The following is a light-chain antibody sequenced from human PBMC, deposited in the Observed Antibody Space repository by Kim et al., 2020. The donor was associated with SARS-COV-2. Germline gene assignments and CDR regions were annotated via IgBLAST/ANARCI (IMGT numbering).Light chain of an antibody. J-gene: IGLJ2*01. V-gene: IGLV3-19*01. Sequence: ALGQTIRITCQGDNLRSYSASWHQQKPGQAPVLVIFAKNNRPSGIPDRFSGSSSGNTASLTITGAQAEDEADYYCKSRDSSGNLLVFGGGTQLTVL. CDR3: KSRDSSGNLLV. CDR2: AKN. CDR1: NLRSYS.